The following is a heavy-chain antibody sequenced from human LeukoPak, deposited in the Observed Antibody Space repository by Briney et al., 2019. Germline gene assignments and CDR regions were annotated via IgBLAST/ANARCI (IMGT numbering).Heavy chain of an antibody. CDR1: GFTFDDYA. CDR3: AKARYSSSWYYFDY. J-gene: IGHJ4*02. D-gene: IGHD6-13*01. CDR2: ISWNSGSI. V-gene: IGHV3-9*01. Sequence: GGSLRLSCAASGFTFDDYAMHWVRHAPGKGLEWVSGISWNSGSIGYADSVKGRFTISRDNAKNSLYLQMNSLRAEDTALYYCAKARYSSSWYYFDYWGQGTLVTVSS.